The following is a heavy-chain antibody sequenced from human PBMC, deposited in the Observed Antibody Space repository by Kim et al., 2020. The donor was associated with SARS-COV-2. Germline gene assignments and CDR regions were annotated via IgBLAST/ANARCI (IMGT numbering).Heavy chain of an antibody. D-gene: IGHD3-9*01. Sequence: GGSLRLSCEVSGFSVSSTYMSWVRQAPGKGLEWVSVIDSAGRTYYTDSVKGRFTISRDNSKNTLYLQMNSLRAADKAVYYCASTPRIRFFDWLIFDSWGQGTLVTVSS. J-gene: IGHJ4*02. V-gene: IGHV3-53*01. CDR3: ASTPRIRFFDWLIFDS. CDR1: GFSVSSTY. CDR2: IDSAGRT.